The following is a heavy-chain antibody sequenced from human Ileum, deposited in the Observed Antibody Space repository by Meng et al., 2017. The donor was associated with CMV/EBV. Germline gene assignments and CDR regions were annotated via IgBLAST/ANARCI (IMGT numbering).Heavy chain of an antibody. CDR2: IYYTGTT. V-gene: IGHV4-39*07. CDR3: ARGFYDFWEPDY. CDR1: GGSISSGSHF. Sequence: QRQSREAGPGPVKLSATLSLTRRGSGGSISSGSHFWFWLRQPPGKGLEWIGTIYYTGTTYYNPSLKSRVTISVDTSKNQFSLKLSSVTAADTALYYCARGFYDFWEPDYWGHGTLVTVSS. J-gene: IGHJ4*01. D-gene: IGHD3/OR15-3a*01.